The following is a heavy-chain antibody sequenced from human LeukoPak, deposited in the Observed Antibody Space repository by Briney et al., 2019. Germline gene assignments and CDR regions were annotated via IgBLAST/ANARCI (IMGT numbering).Heavy chain of an antibody. CDR1: GYSFINYW. CDR3: ARREDRGVQY. Sequence: GESLKISCRVSGYSFINYWIGWVRQMPGKGLEWMGIIYPGDSNTRYSPSFQGQVTISADKSISTAYLQWSSLKASDTAMYYCARREDRGVQYWGQGTLVTVSS. V-gene: IGHV5-51*01. D-gene: IGHD3-10*01. J-gene: IGHJ4*02. CDR2: IYPGDSNT.